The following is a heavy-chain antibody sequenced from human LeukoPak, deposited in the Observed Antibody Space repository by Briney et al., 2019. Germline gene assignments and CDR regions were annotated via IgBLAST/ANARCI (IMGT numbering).Heavy chain of an antibody. D-gene: IGHD6-13*01. CDR2: GST. J-gene: IGHJ4*02. V-gene: IGHV4-34*01. CDR3: ARGPKHYSSSYLRGAKTHGY. Sequence: GSTNYNPSLKSRVTISVDTSKNQFSLKLSSVTAADTAVYYCARGPKHYSSSYLRGAKTHGYWGQGTLVTVSS.